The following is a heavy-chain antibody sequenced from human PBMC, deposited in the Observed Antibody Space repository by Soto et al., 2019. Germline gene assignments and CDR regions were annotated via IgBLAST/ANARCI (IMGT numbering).Heavy chain of an antibody. D-gene: IGHD3-10*01. V-gene: IGHV3-30-3*01. Sequence: PGGSLRLSCVVSGFIFSSYAMFWVRQAPGKGLEWVAIISYDGSNKYYADSVKGRFTISRDNSKNTLYLQMSSLRAEDTAVLYCARGSGSGTHPYSDYWCQGTLVTVSS. CDR2: ISYDGSNK. J-gene: IGHJ4*02. CDR3: ARGSGSGTHPYSDY. CDR1: GFIFSSYA.